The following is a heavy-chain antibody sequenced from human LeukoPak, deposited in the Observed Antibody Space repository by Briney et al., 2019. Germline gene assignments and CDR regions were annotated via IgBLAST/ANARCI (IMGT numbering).Heavy chain of an antibody. CDR3: ARGGYDFWSGFYILGY. CDR1: GGSIRSYY. D-gene: IGHD3-3*01. V-gene: IGHV4-4*09. Sequence: SETLSLTCTVSGGSIRSYYWSWIRQPPGKGREWIGYIYASGSTNYNTALKSRVTISVDTSKNQFSLKLSSVTPADTAVYYCARGGYDFWSGFYILGYWGQGTLVTVSS. CDR2: IYASGST. J-gene: IGHJ4*02.